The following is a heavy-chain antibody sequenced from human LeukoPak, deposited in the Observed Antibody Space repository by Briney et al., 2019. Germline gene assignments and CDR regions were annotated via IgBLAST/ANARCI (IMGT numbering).Heavy chain of an antibody. CDR3: ARDPYYYDSSGYR. D-gene: IGHD3-22*01. Sequence: ASVKVSCKASGYTFTSYYMHWVRQAPGQGLEWMGWINPNSGGTNYAQKFQGRVTMTRDTSISTAYMELSRLRSDDTAVYYCARDPYYYDSSGYRWGQGTLVTVSS. J-gene: IGHJ4*02. V-gene: IGHV1-2*02. CDR1: GYTFTSYY. CDR2: INPNSGGT.